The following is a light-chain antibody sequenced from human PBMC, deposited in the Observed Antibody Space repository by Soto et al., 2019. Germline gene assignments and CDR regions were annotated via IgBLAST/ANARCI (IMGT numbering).Light chain of an antibody. J-gene: IGKJ4*01. CDR2: AAS. Sequence: EIVLTQSPGTLSLSPGERATLSCRASQSVTSSYLAWYQQKPGQAPRLLIYAASSRATGVPDRFSGSGSGTDFTLTISRLEPEDFAVYYCQQYVYSPTFGGGTKVDIK. V-gene: IGKV3-20*01. CDR1: QSVTSSY. CDR3: QQYVYSPT.